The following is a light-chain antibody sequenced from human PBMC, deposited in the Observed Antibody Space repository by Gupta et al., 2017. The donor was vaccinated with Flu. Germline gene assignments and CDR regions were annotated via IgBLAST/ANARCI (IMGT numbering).Light chain of an antibody. Sequence: SITISCTGTRGDIGDYKYVSWYQQFPGKAPNLIISEVSYRPSGVSSRFSGSKSGNTASLTISGLQAEDEAAYYCSSYSTSNTLVFGTGTQVT. V-gene: IGLV2-14*01. CDR2: EVS. J-gene: IGLJ1*01. CDR1: RGDIGDYKY. CDR3: SSYSTSNTLV.